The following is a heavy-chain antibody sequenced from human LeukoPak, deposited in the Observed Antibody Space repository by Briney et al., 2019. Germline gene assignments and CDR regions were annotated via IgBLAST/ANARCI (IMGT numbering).Heavy chain of an antibody. J-gene: IGHJ3*02. CDR2: INHIGST. V-gene: IGHV4-34*01. D-gene: IGHD3-9*01. Sequence: SETLSLTCAVYGGSFSGYYWSWIRQPPGKGLEWIGEINHIGSTNYNPSLKSRVTISVDTSKNQFSLKLSSVTAADTAVYYCARTRVGGDYYDILTGYYDAFDIWGQGTMVTVSS. CDR1: GGSFSGYY. CDR3: ARTRVGGDYYDILTGYYDAFDI.